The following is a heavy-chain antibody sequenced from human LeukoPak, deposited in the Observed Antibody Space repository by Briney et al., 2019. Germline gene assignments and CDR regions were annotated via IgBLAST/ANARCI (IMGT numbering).Heavy chain of an antibody. CDR1: GGSISSSSYY. CDR3: ARLGGWELRPGWFDP. Sequence: SETLSLICTVSGGSISSSSYYWGWIRQPPGKGLEWIGSIYYSGSTYYNPSLKSRVTISVDTSKNQFSLKLSSVTAADTAVYYCARLGGWELRPGWFDPWGQGTLVTVSS. J-gene: IGHJ5*02. V-gene: IGHV4-39*01. D-gene: IGHD1-26*01. CDR2: IYYSGST.